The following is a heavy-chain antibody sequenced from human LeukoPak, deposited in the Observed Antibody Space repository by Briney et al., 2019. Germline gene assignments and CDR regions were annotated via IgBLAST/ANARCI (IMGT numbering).Heavy chain of an antibody. J-gene: IGHJ6*03. CDR3: ARVSKPGWYDYYYMDV. CDR2: VLFDGSDQ. V-gene: IGHV3-30*04. Sequence: GRSLRLSCAASGFNFNTYAMKWVRQAPGKGLEWLAVVLFDGSDQYYADSVQGRFTISRDNSQNTLYLQMDSLRVEGTAVYYCARVSKPGWYDYYYMDVWGKGTTVTVSS. D-gene: IGHD2/OR15-2a*01. CDR1: GFNFNTYA.